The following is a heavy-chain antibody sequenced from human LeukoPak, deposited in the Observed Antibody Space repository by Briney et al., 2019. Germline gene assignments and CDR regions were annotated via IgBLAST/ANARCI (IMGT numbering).Heavy chain of an antibody. D-gene: IGHD6-13*01. CDR2: IYYSGST. Sequence: PSETLSLTCTVSGGSISSYCWSWIRQPPGKGLEWIGYIYYSGSTNYNPSLKSRVTISVDTSKNQFSLKLSSVTAADTAVYYCARSGVRYSSSWYLVYWGQGTLVTVSS. CDR3: ARSGVRYSSSWYLVY. CDR1: GGSISSYC. V-gene: IGHV4-59*01. J-gene: IGHJ4*02.